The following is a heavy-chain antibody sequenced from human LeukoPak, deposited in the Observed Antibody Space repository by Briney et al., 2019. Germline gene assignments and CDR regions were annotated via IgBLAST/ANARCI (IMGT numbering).Heavy chain of an antibody. CDR3: ARVGHGYLYYFDY. Sequence: SETLSLTCTVSGGSISSYYWSWIRQPPGKGREWIGYIYYSGSTNYNPSLKRRVTISVDTSKNQFSLKLSSVTAADTAVYYCARVGHGYLYYFDYWGQGTLVTVSS. CDR2: IYYSGST. J-gene: IGHJ4*02. CDR1: GGSISSYY. D-gene: IGHD5-24*01. V-gene: IGHV4-59*01.